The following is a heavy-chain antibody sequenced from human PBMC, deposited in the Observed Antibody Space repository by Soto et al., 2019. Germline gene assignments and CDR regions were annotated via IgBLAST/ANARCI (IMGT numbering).Heavy chain of an antibody. V-gene: IGHV3-23*01. CDR2: ISGSGGST. J-gene: IGHJ4*02. D-gene: IGHD3-9*01. Sequence: PGGSLRLSCAASGFTFSSYAMSWVRQAPGKGLEWVSAISGSGGSTYYADSVKGRFTISRDNSKNTLYLQMNSLRAEDTAVYYYARPRMRLRYFDWLLLDYWGQGTLVTVSS. CDR1: GFTFSSYA. CDR3: ARPRMRLRYFDWLLLDY.